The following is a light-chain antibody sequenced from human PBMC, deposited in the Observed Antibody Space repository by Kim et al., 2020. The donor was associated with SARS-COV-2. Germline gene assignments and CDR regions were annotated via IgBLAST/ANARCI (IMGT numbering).Light chain of an antibody. Sequence: QPATRDCRYSQGGVYGEGNAYLIWVHQSPGRSPRRLIYRVSKRDSGVPDRLSGRGSGTDFTLKMSRGEAEVVGIYYCMQGAQEPFTFGQGTRLEI. CDR3: MQGAQEPFT. J-gene: IGKJ2*01. V-gene: IGKV2-30*01. CDR2: RVS. CDR1: QGGVYGEGNAY.